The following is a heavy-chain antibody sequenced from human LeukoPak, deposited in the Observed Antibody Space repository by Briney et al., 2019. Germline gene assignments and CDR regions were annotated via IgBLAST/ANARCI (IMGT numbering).Heavy chain of an antibody. CDR3: ASDYPLYYYYMDV. CDR2: ISGSGGT. CDR1: GFTFSPYA. J-gene: IGHJ6*03. D-gene: IGHD4-11*01. V-gene: IGHV3-23*01. Sequence: PGGSLRLSCAASGFTFSPYAMGWVRQAPGKGLEWVSGISGSGGTNYADSVKGRFTISRDNSKNTLYLQMNSLRAEDTAVYYCASDYPLYYYYMDVWGKGTTVTVSS.